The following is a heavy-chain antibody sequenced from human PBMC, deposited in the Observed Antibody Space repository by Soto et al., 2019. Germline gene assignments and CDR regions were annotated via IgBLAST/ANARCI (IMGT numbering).Heavy chain of an antibody. CDR2: ISGTSSST. Sequence: QVHLVESGGGLVKPGGSLRLSCAASGFDFSDHYMSWIRQVPGKGPEWIAYISGTSSSTNYADSVKGRFTVSRDNAKNSLYLQMDGLRGDDTALYYCVRDIRRGSSGDFFAFWGQGTLVTVSS. CDR3: VRDIRRGSSGDFFAF. D-gene: IGHD1-26*01. CDR1: GFDFSDHY. J-gene: IGHJ4*02. V-gene: IGHV3-11*06.